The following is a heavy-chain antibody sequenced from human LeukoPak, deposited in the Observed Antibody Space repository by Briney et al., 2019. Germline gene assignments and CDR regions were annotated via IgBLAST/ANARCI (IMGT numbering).Heavy chain of an antibody. CDR3: ARNPTDDYSNYVWFDP. Sequence: SETLSLTCTVSGGSISSSSYYWGWIRQPPGKGLEWIGSIYYSGSTYYNPSLKSRVTISVDTSKNQFSLKLSSVTAADTAVYYCARNPTDDYSNYVWFDPWGQGTLVTVSS. CDR2: IYYSGST. V-gene: IGHV4-39*01. D-gene: IGHD4-11*01. J-gene: IGHJ5*02. CDR1: GGSISSSSYY.